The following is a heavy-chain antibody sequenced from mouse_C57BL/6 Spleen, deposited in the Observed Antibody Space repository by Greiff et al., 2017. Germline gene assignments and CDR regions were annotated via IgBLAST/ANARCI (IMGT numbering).Heavy chain of an antibody. CDR1: GYAFSSYW. CDR2: IYPGDGDT. CDR3: ARDTTVVATRWYFDV. V-gene: IGHV1-80*01. J-gene: IGHJ1*03. Sequence: VQLVESGAELVKPGASVKISCKASGYAFSSYWMNWVKQRPGKGLEWIGQIYPGDGDTNYNGKFKGKATLTAAKSSSTAYMQLSSLTSEDSAVYFCARDTTVVATRWYFDVWGTGTTVTVSS. D-gene: IGHD1-1*01.